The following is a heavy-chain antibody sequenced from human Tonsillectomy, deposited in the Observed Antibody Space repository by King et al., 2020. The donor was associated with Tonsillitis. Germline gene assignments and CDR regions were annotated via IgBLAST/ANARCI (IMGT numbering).Heavy chain of an antibody. D-gene: IGHD3-22*01. J-gene: IGHJ3*02. CDR2: IFSNDEK. CDR3: ARERDSSGYYYVEAFDI. CDR1: GFSLSNARMA. V-gene: IGHV2-26*01. Sequence: TLKESGPVLVKPTETLTLTCTVSGFSLSNARMAVSWIRQPPGKALEWLAHIFSNDEKSYSTSLKSRLTISKDTSKSQVVLTMTNMDPVDTATYYCARERDSSGYYYVEAFDIWGQGTMVTVSS.